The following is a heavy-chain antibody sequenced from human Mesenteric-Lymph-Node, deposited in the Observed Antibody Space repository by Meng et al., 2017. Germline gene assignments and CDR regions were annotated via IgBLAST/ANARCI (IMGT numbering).Heavy chain of an antibody. CDR2: INTNTGNP. Sequence: QVQRVQSGAEVKKPGASVKVSCKASGYTFINYAMNWVRQAPGQGLEWMGWINTNTGNPTYAQGFTGRFVFSLDTSVSTAYMQISSLKAEDTAVHYCARAPLNIAMAGLYWGQGTLVTVSS. D-gene: IGHD6-19*01. J-gene: IGHJ4*02. CDR3: ARAPLNIAMAGLY. CDR1: GYTFINYA. V-gene: IGHV7-4-1*02.